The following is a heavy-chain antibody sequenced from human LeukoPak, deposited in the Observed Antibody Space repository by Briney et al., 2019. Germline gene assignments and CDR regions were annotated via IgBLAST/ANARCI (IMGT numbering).Heavy chain of an antibody. CDR3: ARVMGVTAKYYFDY. Sequence: SETLSLTCTVPGGSISSYYWSWIRQPPGKGLEWIGYIYYSGSTNYNPSLKSRVTISVDTSKNQFSLKLSSVTAADTAVYYCARVMGVTAKYYFDYWGQGTLVTVSS. J-gene: IGHJ4*02. V-gene: IGHV4-59*01. CDR2: IYYSGST. CDR1: GGSISSYY. D-gene: IGHD2-21*02.